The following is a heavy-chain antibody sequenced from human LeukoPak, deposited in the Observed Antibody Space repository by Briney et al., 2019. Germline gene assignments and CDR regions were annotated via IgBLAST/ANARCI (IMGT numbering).Heavy chain of an antibody. CDR2: IRYDENIE. D-gene: IGHD3-10*01. J-gene: IGHJ4*02. CDR1: GFTFNIYD. Sequence: GGSLRLSCAASGFTFNIYDMQWVRQAPGRGLEWVAFIRYDENIEYYADSVKGRFTISRDNSKNTLYLQMNSLRAEDTAVYYCAKDRLPHYYGSGPDYWGQGTLVTVSS. V-gene: IGHV3-30*02. CDR3: AKDRLPHYYGSGPDY.